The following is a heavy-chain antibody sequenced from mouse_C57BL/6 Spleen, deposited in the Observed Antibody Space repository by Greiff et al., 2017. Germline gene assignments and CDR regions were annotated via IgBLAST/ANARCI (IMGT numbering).Heavy chain of an antibody. CDR2: INPSTGGT. D-gene: IGHD2-3*01. CDR3: ARRMVGTPLVDY. CDR1: GYSFTGYY. V-gene: IGHV1-42*01. Sequence: EVQLQQSGPELVKPGASVKISCKASGYSFTGYYMNWVKQSPEKSLEWIGEINPSTGGTTYNQKFKAKATLTVDKSSSTAYMQLKSLTSEDSAVYYCARRMVGTPLVDYWGQGTTLTVSS. J-gene: IGHJ2*01.